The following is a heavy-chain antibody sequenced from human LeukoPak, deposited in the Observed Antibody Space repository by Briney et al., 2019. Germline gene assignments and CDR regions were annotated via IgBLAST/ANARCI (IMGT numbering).Heavy chain of an antibody. J-gene: IGHJ4*02. Sequence: GGSLRLSCAASGFTFDDYGMSWVRQAPGEGLEWVSGINWNGGRTGYANSVKGRFTISRDNAKNSLYLQMNSLRAEDTALYYCARGARGVSGYYFDYWGQGTLVTVSS. D-gene: IGHD3-10*01. CDR1: GFTFDDYG. CDR2: INWNGGRT. V-gene: IGHV3-20*04. CDR3: ARGARGVSGYYFDY.